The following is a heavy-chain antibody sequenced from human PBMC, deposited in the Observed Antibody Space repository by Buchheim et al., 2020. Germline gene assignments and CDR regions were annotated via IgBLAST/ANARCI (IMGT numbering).Heavy chain of an antibody. CDR1: GGSISSSNW. Sequence: QVQLQDSGPGLVKPSGTLSPTCAVSGGSISSSNWWSWVRQPPGKGLEWIGEIYHSGSTNYNPSLRSRVTSSVDKSKNQFSLKLSSVTAADTAVYYCARDQVAVAGTRWFDPWGQGTL. V-gene: IGHV4-4*02. D-gene: IGHD6-19*01. CDR2: IYHSGST. CDR3: ARDQVAVAGTRWFDP. J-gene: IGHJ5*02.